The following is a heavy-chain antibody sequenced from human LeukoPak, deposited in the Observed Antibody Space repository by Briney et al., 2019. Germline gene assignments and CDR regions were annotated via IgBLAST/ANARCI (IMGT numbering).Heavy chain of an antibody. Sequence: PGGSLRLSCAASGFTFSSYGMHWVRQAPGKGLEWVAVISYDGSHKYYTDSVKGRFTISRDNSKNTLYLQMNSLRAEDTAVYYCARVKRDYGDYVGSFDYWGQGTLVTVSS. CDR2: ISYDGSHK. V-gene: IGHV3-30*03. D-gene: IGHD4-17*01. CDR3: ARVKRDYGDYVGSFDY. CDR1: GFTFSSYG. J-gene: IGHJ4*02.